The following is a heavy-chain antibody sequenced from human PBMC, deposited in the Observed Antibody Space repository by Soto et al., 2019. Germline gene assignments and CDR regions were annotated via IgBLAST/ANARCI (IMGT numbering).Heavy chain of an antibody. CDR3: VRVYGEIDE. Sequence: QVQLVQSGAEVKKPGASVKVSCKASGYTFTNYDINWVRQATGKGLEWMGWMNPKSGNTGYAQQFQGRVIMTRSTSISTAYMELSSLRLEDTAVYYCVRVYGEIDEWGQGPLVTVSS. J-gene: IGHJ4*02. CDR1: GYTFTNYD. CDR2: MNPKSGNT. D-gene: IGHD4-17*01. V-gene: IGHV1-8*01.